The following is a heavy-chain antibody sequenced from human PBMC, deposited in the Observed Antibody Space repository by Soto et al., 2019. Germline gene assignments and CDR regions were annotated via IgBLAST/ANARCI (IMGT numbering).Heavy chain of an antibody. CDR1: DDSISSGGYY. CDR3: AGCEDSGTSRWLDP. V-gene: IGHV4-31*03. Sequence: QVQLRESGPGLVKPSQTLSLTCTVSDDSISSGGYYWAWIRQHPGRGLEWIGYIYYTGSIYYCPSLNSRLTISEDTSQNQFSLDLTSVKAADTDEYYCAGCEDSGTSRWLDPWGQGTPVDVSS. J-gene: IGHJ5*02. CDR2: IYYTGSI. D-gene: IGHD6-25*01.